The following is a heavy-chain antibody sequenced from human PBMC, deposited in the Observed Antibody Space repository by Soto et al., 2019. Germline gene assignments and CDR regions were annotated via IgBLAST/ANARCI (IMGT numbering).Heavy chain of an antibody. CDR1: GFTFSDHH. D-gene: IGHD1-26*01. CDR3: ARDSLGRRDYGMDV. J-gene: IGHJ6*02. V-gene: IGHV3-11*01. Sequence: QAQLVESGGGWVQIGGSLRLACAASGFTFSDHHMTWVRQAPGKGLEWVSSMSDIGGTVRYADSVKGRFTMSRDNAENSLFLQMNGLRVDDTAVYYCARDSLGRRDYGMDVWGQGTTVAVSS. CDR2: MSDIGGTV.